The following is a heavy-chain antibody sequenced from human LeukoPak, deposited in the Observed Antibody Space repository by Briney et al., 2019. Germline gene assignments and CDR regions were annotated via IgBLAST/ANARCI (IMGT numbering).Heavy chain of an antibody. J-gene: IGHJ5*02. CDR3: ATRTHSSSWYRYNWFDP. Sequence: ASVKVSCKASGGTFSSYAISWVRQAPGKGPEWMGGFDPDDGETIYAQKFQGRVTMTEDTSTDTAYMELSSLRSEDTAVYYCATRTHSSSWYRYNWFDPWGQGTLVTVSS. CDR2: FDPDDGET. V-gene: IGHV1-24*01. D-gene: IGHD6-13*01. CDR1: GGTFSSYA.